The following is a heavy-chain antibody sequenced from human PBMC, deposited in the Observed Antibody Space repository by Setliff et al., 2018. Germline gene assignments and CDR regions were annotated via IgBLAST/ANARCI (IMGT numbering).Heavy chain of an antibody. D-gene: IGHD3-16*01. J-gene: IGHJ5*01. V-gene: IGHV4-34*01. Sequence: SETLSLTCAVYGGSFSGYYWSWIRQPPGKGLEWIGEINHSGSTNYNPSLKSRVTRSVDISKNQFSLKLSSVTAADTAVYYCAKPTWAGDVSSPFAFWFESWGQGTRVAVSS. CDR3: AKPTWAGDVSSPFAFWFES. CDR1: GGSFSGYY. CDR2: INHSGST.